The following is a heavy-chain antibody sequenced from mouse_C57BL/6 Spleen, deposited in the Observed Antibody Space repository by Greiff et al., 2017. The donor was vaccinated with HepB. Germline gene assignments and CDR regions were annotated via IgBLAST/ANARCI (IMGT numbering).Heavy chain of an antibody. D-gene: IGHD1-1*01. CDR2: INPSSGYT. CDR1: GYTFTSYT. V-gene: IGHV1-4*01. Sequence: QVQLKESGAELARPGASVKMSCKASGYTFTSYTMHWVKQRPGQGLEWIGYINPSSGYTKYNQKFKDKATLTADKSSSTAYMQLSSLTSEDSAVYYCARSLITTVVPDYWGQGTTLTVSS. J-gene: IGHJ2*01. CDR3: ARSLITTVVPDY.